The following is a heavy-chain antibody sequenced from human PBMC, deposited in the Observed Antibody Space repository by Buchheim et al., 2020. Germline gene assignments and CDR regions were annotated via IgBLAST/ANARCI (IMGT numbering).Heavy chain of an antibody. D-gene: IGHD2-2*02. CDR1: GFTFSNYG. Sequence: QVQLVESGGGVVQPEKSLRLSCTVSGFTFSNYGMHWVRQAPGKGLEWVAGISYDGGTKVYVDSVKGRFTISRDNSKNTLYVQMNSLRAEDTAVYYCARALSYPLDIVVVPAAILRYYYGMDVWGQGTT. J-gene: IGHJ6*02. CDR2: ISYDGGTK. V-gene: IGHV3-30*03. CDR3: ARALSYPLDIVVVPAAILRYYYGMDV.